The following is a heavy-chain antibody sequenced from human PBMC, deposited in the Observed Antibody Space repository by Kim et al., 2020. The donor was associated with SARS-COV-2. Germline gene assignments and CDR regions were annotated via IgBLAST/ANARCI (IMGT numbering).Heavy chain of an antibody. J-gene: IGHJ6*02. V-gene: IGHV3-23*01. Sequence: SDSVKGRVTISRDNSKNTLYLQMNSLRAEDTAVYYGAKGGINYYYGMDVWGQGTTVTVSS. D-gene: IGHD5-12*01. CDR3: AKGGINYYYGMDV.